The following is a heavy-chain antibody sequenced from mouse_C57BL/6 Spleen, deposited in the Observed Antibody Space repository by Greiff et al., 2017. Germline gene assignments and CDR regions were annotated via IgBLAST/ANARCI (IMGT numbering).Heavy chain of an antibody. CDR2: IYPGDGDT. Sequence: VQLVESGPELVKPGASVKISCKASGYAFSSSWMNWVKQRPGKGLEWIGRIYPGDGDTNYNGKFKGKATLTADKSSSTAYMQLSSLTSEDSAVYFCAREGYGNYWFAYWGQGTLVTVSA. D-gene: IGHD2-1*01. V-gene: IGHV1-82*01. CDR3: AREGYGNYWFAY. J-gene: IGHJ3*01. CDR1: GYAFSSSW.